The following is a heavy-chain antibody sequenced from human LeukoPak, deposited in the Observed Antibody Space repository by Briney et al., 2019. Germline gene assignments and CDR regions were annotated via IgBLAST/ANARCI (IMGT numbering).Heavy chain of an antibody. V-gene: IGHV3-15*01. Sequence: GGSLRLSCAVSGFTFSNAWMSWVRQAPGKGLEWVGRIKSKIDGGTTDYAAPMRGRFTISRDESKNTLYLQMSRLKTEDTAVYYCTTVKFGELSSHFDYWGQGTLVTVSS. CDR1: GFTFSNAW. J-gene: IGHJ4*02. CDR2: IKSKIDGGTT. D-gene: IGHD3-10*01. CDR3: TTVKFGELSSHFDY.